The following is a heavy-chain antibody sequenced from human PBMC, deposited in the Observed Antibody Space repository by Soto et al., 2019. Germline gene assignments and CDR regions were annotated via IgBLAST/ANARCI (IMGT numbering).Heavy chain of an antibody. V-gene: IGHV3-30-3*01. CDR2: MSYDGSNK. CDR1: GFTFSSYA. CDR3: ARDVGYDYYYGMDV. Sequence: QVQLVESGGGVVQTGRSLRLSCAASGFTFSSYAMHWVRQAPGKGLEWVAVMSYDGSNKYYADSVKGRFTISRDNSKNTLYLQMNSLRAEDTAVYYCARDVGYDYYYGMDVWGQGTTVTVSS. J-gene: IGHJ6*02. D-gene: IGHD2-15*01.